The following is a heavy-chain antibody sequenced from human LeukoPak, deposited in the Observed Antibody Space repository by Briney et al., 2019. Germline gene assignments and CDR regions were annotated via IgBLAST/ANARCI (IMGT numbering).Heavy chain of an antibody. CDR3: AKGYLGEDSGRPGDTFDI. Sequence: PGGSLRLSCAASGFTFSSYWMSWVRQAPGKGLEWVSVIYADDNTYYADSVKGRFTISRDNSKNTLYLQMNSLRAEDTAVYYCAKGYLGEDSGRPGDTFDIWGQGTMVTVSS. J-gene: IGHJ3*02. CDR2: IYADDNT. D-gene: IGHD1-26*01. V-gene: IGHV3-66*01. CDR1: GFTFSSYW.